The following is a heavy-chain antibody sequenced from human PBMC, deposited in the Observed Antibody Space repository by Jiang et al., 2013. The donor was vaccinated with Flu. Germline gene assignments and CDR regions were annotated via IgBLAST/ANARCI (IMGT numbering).Heavy chain of an antibody. V-gene: IGHV1-69*01. D-gene: IGHD3-22*01. J-gene: IGHJ3*02. CDR3: ARDITYYYDSSGYSVYDAFDI. CDR1: TFSSYA. Sequence: TFSSYAISWVRQAPGQGLEWMGGIIPIFGIANYAQKFQGRVTITADESTSTAYMELSSLRSEDTAVYYCARDITYYYDSSGYSVYDAFDIWGQGTMVTVSS. CDR2: IIPIFGIA.